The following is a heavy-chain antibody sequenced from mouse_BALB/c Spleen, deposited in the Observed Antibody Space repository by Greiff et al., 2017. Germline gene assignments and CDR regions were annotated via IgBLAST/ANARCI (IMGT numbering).Heavy chain of an antibody. Sequence: EVQLQESGPALVKPSQSLSLTCTVTGYSITSGYSWHWIRQFPGNKLEWMGYIHYSGSTNYNPSLKSRISITRDTSKYQFFLQLNSVTTEDTATYYCARREDYYGSSYNYAMDYWGQGTSVTVSS. CDR1: GYSITSGYS. CDR3: ARREDYYGSSYNYAMDY. J-gene: IGHJ4*01. D-gene: IGHD1-1*01. CDR2: IHYSGST. V-gene: IGHV3-1*02.